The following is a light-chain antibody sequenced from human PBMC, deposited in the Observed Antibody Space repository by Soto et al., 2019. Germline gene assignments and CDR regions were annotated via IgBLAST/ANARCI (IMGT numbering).Light chain of an antibody. CDR3: QQYGSSPST. Sequence: EIVSTQSPGTLSLSPGERATLSCRASQSVSSSYLAWYQQKPGQAPRLLIYGASSRATGIPDRFSGSGSGTDFTLTISRLEPEDFAVYYCQQYGSSPSTVGQGTKVDIK. V-gene: IGKV3-20*01. CDR1: QSVSSSY. J-gene: IGKJ1*01. CDR2: GAS.